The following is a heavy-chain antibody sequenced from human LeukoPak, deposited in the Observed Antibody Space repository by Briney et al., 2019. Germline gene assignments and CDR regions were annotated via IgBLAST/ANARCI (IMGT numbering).Heavy chain of an antibody. D-gene: IGHD2-21*01. V-gene: IGHV4-39*01. CDR2: IYYSGST. CDR1: GGSISSGTYY. Sequence: SETLSLTCIVSGGSISSGTYYWGWIRQPPGKGLEWIGSIYYSGSTYYNPSLKSRVTISVDTSKNQFSLKLSSVTAADTAVYYCARVEVVGSTVDGCDIWGQGTMVTVSS. CDR3: ARVEVVGSTVDGCDI. J-gene: IGHJ3*02.